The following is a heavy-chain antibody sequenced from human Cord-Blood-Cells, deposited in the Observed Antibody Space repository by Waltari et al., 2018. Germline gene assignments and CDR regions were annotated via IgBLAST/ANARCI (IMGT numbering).Heavy chain of an antibody. J-gene: IGHJ4*02. CDR2: IYYSGGT. V-gene: IGHV4-39*01. D-gene: IGHD3-3*01. Sequence: QLQLQESGPGLVKPSETLSLTCTVSGGSISSSSYYWGWIRQPPGTGLEWIGSIYYSGGTYYNPSLKSRVTISVDTSKNQFSLKLSSVTAADTAVYYCARGNVLRFLEWLLPLDYWGQGTLVTVSS. CDR3: ARGNVLRFLEWLLPLDY. CDR1: GGSISSSSYY.